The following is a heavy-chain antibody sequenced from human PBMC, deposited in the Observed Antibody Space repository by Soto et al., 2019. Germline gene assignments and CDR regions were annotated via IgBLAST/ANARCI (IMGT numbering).Heavy chain of an antibody. CDR1: GFTFSNYA. Sequence: GGSLRLSCAASGFTFSNYAMSWVRQAPGKGLEWVSSMSRSSASMYYGDSVKGRFTISRDNAKNSLYLQMNSLGGEDTALYYCARGNYRSPTSSPVDFWDQGPLVTVS. V-gene: IGHV3-21*01. J-gene: IGHJ4*02. D-gene: IGHD6-19*01. CDR2: MSRSSASM. CDR3: ARGNYRSPTSSPVDF.